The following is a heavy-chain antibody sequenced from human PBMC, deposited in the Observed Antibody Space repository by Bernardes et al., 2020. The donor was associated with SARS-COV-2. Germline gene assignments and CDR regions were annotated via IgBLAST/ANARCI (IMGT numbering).Heavy chain of an antibody. Sequence: GGSLRLSCAASGFTFSSYGMHWVRQAPGKGLEWVAVISYDGSNKYYADSVKGRFTISRDNSKNTLYLQMNSLRAEDTAVYYCAKQGGYDPLENYFDYWGQGTLVTVSS. J-gene: IGHJ4*02. D-gene: IGHD5-12*01. CDR2: ISYDGSNK. V-gene: IGHV3-30*18. CDR1: GFTFSSYG. CDR3: AKQGGYDPLENYFDY.